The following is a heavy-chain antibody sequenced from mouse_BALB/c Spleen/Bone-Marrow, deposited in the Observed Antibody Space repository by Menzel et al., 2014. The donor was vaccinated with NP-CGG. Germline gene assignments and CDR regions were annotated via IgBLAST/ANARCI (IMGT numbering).Heavy chain of an antibody. J-gene: IGHJ2*01. V-gene: IGHV5-17*02. Sequence: EVKVVESGGGLVQPGGSRKLSCAASGFTFSSFGMHWVRQAPEKGLEWVAYISSGSSTIFYADTVKGRFTISRDNPKNTLFLQMTSLGSEDTAIYYCTRGGNWEDFDYWGQGTTLTVSS. CDR3: TRGGNWEDFDY. CDR1: GFTFSSFG. CDR2: ISSGSSTI. D-gene: IGHD4-1*01.